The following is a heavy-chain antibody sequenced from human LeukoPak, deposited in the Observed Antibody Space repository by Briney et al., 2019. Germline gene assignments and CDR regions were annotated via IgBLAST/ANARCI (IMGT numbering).Heavy chain of an antibody. CDR1: GFTFGDFW. J-gene: IGHJ6*03. V-gene: IGHV3-48*04. CDR2: ISSSGSTI. Sequence: GGSLRLSCAASGFTFGDFWMNWVRQAPGKGLEWVSYISSSGSTIYYADSVKGRFTISRDNAKNSLYLQMNSLRAEDTAVYYCARAVAGTYYYYYMDVWGKGTTVTVSS. CDR3: ARAVAGTYYYYYMDV. D-gene: IGHD6-19*01.